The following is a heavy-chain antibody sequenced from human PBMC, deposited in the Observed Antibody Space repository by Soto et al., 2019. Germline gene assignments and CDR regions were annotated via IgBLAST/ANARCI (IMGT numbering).Heavy chain of an antibody. CDR2: IYYSVTT. CDR1: GASITSGGYY. V-gene: IGHV4-31*03. CDR3: ARAENERAGIYRPPDY. J-gene: IGHJ4*02. D-gene: IGHD5-12*01. Sequence: QVQLQESGPGLEKPSQTLSLTCTVSGASITSGGYYWSWIRQHPGKGLEWIGYIYYSVTTYYNPSLKSRVIISVDTSKNQFSLNLSSVTAADTAVYYCARAENERAGIYRPPDYWGQGTLVTVSS.